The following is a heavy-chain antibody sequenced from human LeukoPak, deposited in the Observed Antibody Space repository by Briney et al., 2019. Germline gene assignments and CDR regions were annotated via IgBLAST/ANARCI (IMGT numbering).Heavy chain of an antibody. J-gene: IGHJ3*02. Sequence: SETLSLTCAVYGGSFSGYYWSWIRQPPGKGLEWIGEINHSGSTNYNPSLKSRVTISVDTSKNQFSLKLSSVTAADTAVYYCAVGYYYDSSAAFDIWGQGTMVTVSS. D-gene: IGHD3-22*01. V-gene: IGHV4-34*01. CDR1: GGSFSGYY. CDR3: AVGYYYDSSAAFDI. CDR2: INHSGST.